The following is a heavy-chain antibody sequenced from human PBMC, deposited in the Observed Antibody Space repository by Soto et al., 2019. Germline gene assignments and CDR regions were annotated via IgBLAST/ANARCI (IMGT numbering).Heavy chain of an antibody. J-gene: IGHJ3*02. D-gene: IGHD5-12*01. V-gene: IGHV3-7*01. CDR2: IKQDGSEK. Sequence: GGSLRLSCAASGFTFSSYWMSWVRQAPGKGLEWVANIKQDGSEKYYVDSVKGRFTISRDNAKNSLYLQMNSLRAEDTAVYYCARDRRSGYDIDAFDIWGQGTMVTVSS. CDR3: ARDRRSGYDIDAFDI. CDR1: GFTFSSYW.